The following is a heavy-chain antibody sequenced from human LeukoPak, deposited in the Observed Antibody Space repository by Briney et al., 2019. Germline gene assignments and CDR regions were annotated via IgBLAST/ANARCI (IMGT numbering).Heavy chain of an antibody. D-gene: IGHD2-2*01. Sequence: GGSLRLSCAAYGFTFSSYGMHWVRQAPGKGLEWVAVIWYDGSNKYYADSVKGRFTISRDNSKNTLYLQMNSLRAEDTAVYYCAREYCSSTSCLSTDNWFDPWGQGTLVTVSS. CDR2: IWYDGSNK. CDR3: AREYCSSTSCLSTDNWFDP. J-gene: IGHJ5*02. CDR1: GFTFSSYG. V-gene: IGHV3-33*01.